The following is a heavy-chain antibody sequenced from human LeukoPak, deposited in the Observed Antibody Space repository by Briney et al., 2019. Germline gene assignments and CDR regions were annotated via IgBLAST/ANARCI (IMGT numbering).Heavy chain of an antibody. J-gene: IGHJ4*02. Sequence: QTGGSLRLSCAASEFTFSSYEVNWVRHAPGKGLERVSYISSSGSTILYADSVKGRFSISRDNAKNSLFLQMNSLRAGDTAVYYCAREKASTTGTTDYDYWGQGTLVTVSS. D-gene: IGHD1-1*01. CDR2: ISSSGSTI. V-gene: IGHV3-48*03. CDR3: AREKASTTGTTDYDY. CDR1: EFTFSSYE.